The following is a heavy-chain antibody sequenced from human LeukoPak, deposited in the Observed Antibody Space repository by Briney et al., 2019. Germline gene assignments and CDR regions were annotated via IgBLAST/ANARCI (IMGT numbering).Heavy chain of an antibody. V-gene: IGHV4-59*01. CDR1: GGSIGSYY. CDR2: IYYSGST. J-gene: IGHJ5*02. CDR3: ARAWAGFDP. Sequence: PSETLSLTCTVSGGSIGSYYWSWIRQPPGKGLEWIGYIYYSGSTNYNPSLKSRVTISVDTSKNQFSLKLSSVTAADTAVYYCARAWAGFDPWGQGTLVTVSS.